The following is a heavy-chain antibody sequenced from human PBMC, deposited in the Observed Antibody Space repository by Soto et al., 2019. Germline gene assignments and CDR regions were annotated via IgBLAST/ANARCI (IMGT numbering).Heavy chain of an antibody. D-gene: IGHD4-17*01. V-gene: IGHV1-46*01. CDR2: INPSGGST. CDR3: ASEQGRGDYVWGWFDP. CDR1: GYTFTSYY. J-gene: IGHJ5*02. Sequence: QVQLVQSGAEVKKPGASVKVSCKASGYTFTSYYMHWVRQAPGQGLEWMGIINPSGGSTSYAQKFQGRVTMPRDTSTSTVYMELSSLRSEDTAVYYCASEQGRGDYVWGWFDPWGQGTLVTVSS.